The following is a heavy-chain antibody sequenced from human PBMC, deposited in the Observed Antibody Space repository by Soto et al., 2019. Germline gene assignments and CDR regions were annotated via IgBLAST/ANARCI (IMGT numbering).Heavy chain of an antibody. CDR2: INPSGGYT. J-gene: IGHJ5*02. CDR3: ARNGDCTRPGCIVGWFDP. Sequence: ASVKVSCKASGYTFTSYYTNWVRQAPGQGLEWLGIINPSGGYTTYAQRFLGRVTMTSDTSKNQFYLDLNSVTAADTAMYYCARNGDCTRPGCIVGWFDPWGPGTLVTVSS. CDR1: GYTFTSYY. D-gene: IGHD2-8*01. V-gene: IGHV1-46*01.